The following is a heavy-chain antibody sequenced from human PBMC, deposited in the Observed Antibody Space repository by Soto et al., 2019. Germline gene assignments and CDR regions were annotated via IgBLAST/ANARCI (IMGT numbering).Heavy chain of an antibody. CDR1: GYTFTGYY. V-gene: IGHV1-2*02. D-gene: IGHD1-1*01. J-gene: IGHJ4*02. CDR3: ARIQNWNDDGY. Sequence: QVQLVQSGAEVKKPGASVKVSCKASGYTFTGYYMHCVRQAPGQGLVWMGWINPNSGGTNYAQKLQGRVTMTRDTSISTAYMELSRLRSDDTAVYYCARIQNWNDDGYWGQGTLVTVSS. CDR2: INPNSGGT.